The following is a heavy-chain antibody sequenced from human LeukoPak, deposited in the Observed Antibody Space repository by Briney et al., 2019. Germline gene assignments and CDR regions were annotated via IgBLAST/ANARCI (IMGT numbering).Heavy chain of an antibody. J-gene: IGHJ6*03. CDR1: GFTFSSYA. CDR3: ARDGVWGIQLWFGYYYYYMDV. Sequence: PGGSLRLSCAASGFTFSSYAMSWVRQAPGKGLEWVSAISGSGGSTYYADSVKGRFTISRDNSKNTLYLQMNSLRAEDTAVYYCARDGVWGIQLWFGYYYYYMDVWGKGTTVTVSS. D-gene: IGHD5-18*01. CDR2: ISGSGGST. V-gene: IGHV3-23*01.